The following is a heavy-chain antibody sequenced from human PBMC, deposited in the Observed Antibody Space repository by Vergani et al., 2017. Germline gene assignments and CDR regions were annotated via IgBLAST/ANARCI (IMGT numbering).Heavy chain of an antibody. CDR2: IYWNDDQ. V-gene: IGHV2-5*04. J-gene: IGHJ6*03. Sequence: QITLKESGPTLVKPTQTLTLTCTFSGFSLNTRGVSVAWIRQPPGKALDWLALIYWNDDQHYSPSLNNRVTITKDTSKNQVVLTMTNMDYVDTGTYYCVYRKTGCGTTGCFYPFYYYCYRDVWGKGATVTVSS. CDR3: VYRKTGCGTTGCFYPFYYYCYRDV. D-gene: IGHD1-7*01. CDR1: GFSLNTRGVS.